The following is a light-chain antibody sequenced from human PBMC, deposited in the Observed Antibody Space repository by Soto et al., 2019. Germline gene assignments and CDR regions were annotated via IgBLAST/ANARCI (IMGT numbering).Light chain of an antibody. CDR1: QSVSSD. Sequence: ERVMTQAPATLPVSPGERATLSCRASQSVSSDLAWYQQQPGQGPRLLIYGAFNRATGVPARFSGSGSGTEFTLTISGLQSEDFAVYYCQQYNNWALTFGGGTKVEIK. CDR2: GAF. CDR3: QQYNNWALT. J-gene: IGKJ4*01. V-gene: IGKV3-15*01.